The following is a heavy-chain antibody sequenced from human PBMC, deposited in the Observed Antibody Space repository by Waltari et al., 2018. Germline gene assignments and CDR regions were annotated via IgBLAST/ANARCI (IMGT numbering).Heavy chain of an antibody. Sequence: QVQLQQWGAGLLKPSETLSLTCAVYGGSFSGYYWSWIRQPPGKGLEWIGEINHSGSTNYNPSLKSRVTISVDTSKNQFSLKLSSVTAADTAVYYCARVKIGSITVWGSYRNAFDIWGQGTMVTVSS. CDR2: INHSGST. CDR1: GGSFSGYY. D-gene: IGHD3-16*02. J-gene: IGHJ3*02. CDR3: ARVKIGSITVWGSYRNAFDI. V-gene: IGHV4-34*01.